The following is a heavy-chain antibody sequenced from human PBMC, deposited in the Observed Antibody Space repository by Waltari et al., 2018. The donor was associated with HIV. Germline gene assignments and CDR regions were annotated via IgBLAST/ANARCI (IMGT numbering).Heavy chain of an antibody. CDR3: ARGLFGVGSNWFDP. D-gene: IGHD3-3*01. CDR2: IYYTGRT. J-gene: IGHJ5*02. V-gene: IGHV4-59*01. Sequence: QVQLQESGPGLVKPSETLSLTCTVSGGSFISYHWTWIWQPPGKGLEWIGYIYYTGRTNCNPSLKSRVTISVDTSKNQFSLRLRSVTAADTAVYYCARGLFGVGSNWFDPWGQGTLVTVSS. CDR1: GGSFISYH.